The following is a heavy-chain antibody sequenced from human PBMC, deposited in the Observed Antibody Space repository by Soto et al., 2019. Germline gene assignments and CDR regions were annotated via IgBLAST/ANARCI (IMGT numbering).Heavy chain of an antibody. Sequence: ASVKVSCKASGGTFSSYAISWVRQAPGQGLEWMGGIIPIFGTANYAQKFQGRVTITADESTSTAYMELSSLRSEDTAVYYCAXTRPCNSGYYAGGDYYYGMDVWGQGTTVTVSS. CDR3: AXTRPCNSGYYAGGDYYYGMDV. V-gene: IGHV1-69*13. D-gene: IGHD3-22*01. CDR2: IIPIFGTA. J-gene: IGHJ6*02. CDR1: GGTFSSYA.